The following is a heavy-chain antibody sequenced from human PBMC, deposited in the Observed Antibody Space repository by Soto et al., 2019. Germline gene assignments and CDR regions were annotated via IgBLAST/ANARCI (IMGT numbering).Heavy chain of an antibody. CDR1: GLTFSSYW. CDR2: IKQDGSEK. V-gene: IGHV3-7*01. D-gene: IGHD6-19*01. J-gene: IGHJ4*02. Sequence: PGGSLRLSCAASGLTFSSYWMSWVRQAPGKGLEWVANIKQDGSEKYYVDSVKGRFTISRDNAKNSLYLQMNSLRAEDTAVYYCARAKVAGTIFDYWGQGTLVTVSS. CDR3: ARAKVAGTIFDY.